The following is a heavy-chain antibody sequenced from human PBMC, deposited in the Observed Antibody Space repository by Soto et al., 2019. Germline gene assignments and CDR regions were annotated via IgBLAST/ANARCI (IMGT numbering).Heavy chain of an antibody. CDR1: GGSISSGGYY. V-gene: IGHV4-31*03. CDR3: ARSVDP. Sequence: QVQLQESGPGLVKPSQTLSLTCTVSGGSISSGGYYWSWIRQHPGKGLEWIGYIFYSGPTYYNPSLKSRVTRSEDPPKNQFSLKLSSVTAPDTSVYYWARSVDPWGQGTLVTVSS. CDR2: IFYSGPT. J-gene: IGHJ5*02.